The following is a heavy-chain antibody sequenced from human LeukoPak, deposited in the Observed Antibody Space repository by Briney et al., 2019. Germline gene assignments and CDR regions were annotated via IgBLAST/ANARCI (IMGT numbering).Heavy chain of an antibody. V-gene: IGHV1-18*01. CDR2: ISAYNGNT. D-gene: IGHD3-10*01. CDR1: GYTFTSYG. Sequence: ASVKVSCKASGYTFTSYGIGWVRQAPGQGLEWMGWISAYNGNTNYAQKFQGRVTMTTDTSTSTAYMELRSLISDDTAMYYCARGVWAYYYGSGSLPFDYWGQGTLVTVSS. CDR3: ARGVWAYYYGSGSLPFDY. J-gene: IGHJ4*02.